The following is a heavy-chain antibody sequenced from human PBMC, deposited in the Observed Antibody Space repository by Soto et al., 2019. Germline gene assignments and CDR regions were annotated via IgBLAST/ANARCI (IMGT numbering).Heavy chain of an antibody. Sequence: PGGSLRLSXAASAFTFSYAWMSWVRQAPGKGLDWVGRIKSKSDGGTTEYAARVRGRFTISRDDCKNTLYLQMNSLKTEDTAVYYCTTDLWRIAVVVGSTGYFNPWGQGTPVTVSA. V-gene: IGHV3-15*01. CDR3: TTDLWRIAVVVGSTGYFNP. D-gene: IGHD2-15*01. CDR1: AFTFSYAW. J-gene: IGHJ5*02. CDR2: IKSKSDGGTT.